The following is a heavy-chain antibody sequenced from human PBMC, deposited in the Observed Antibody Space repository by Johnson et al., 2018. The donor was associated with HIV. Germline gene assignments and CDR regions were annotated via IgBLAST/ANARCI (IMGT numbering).Heavy chain of an antibody. CDR1: GFTFDDYA. J-gene: IGHJ3*02. CDR2: ISWNSGSI. D-gene: IGHD2-15*01. CDR3: ARDRAVAATSGAGAFDI. Sequence: VQLVESGGGLVQPGRSLRLSCAASGFTFDDYAMHWVRQAPGKGLEWVSGISWNSGSIGYADSVKGRFTISRDKSKNMVFLQMNSLRAEDTAVYYCARDRAVAATSGAGAFDIWGQGTMVTVSS. V-gene: IGHV3-9*01.